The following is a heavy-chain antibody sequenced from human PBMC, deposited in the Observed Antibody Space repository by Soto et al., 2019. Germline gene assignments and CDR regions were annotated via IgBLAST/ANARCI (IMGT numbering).Heavy chain of an antibody. J-gene: IGHJ6*02. CDR3: ASLITATTAGYGMDV. CDR1: GYSFTSYW. D-gene: IGHD1-20*01. CDR2: IYPGDSYT. Sequence: PGESLKISCKGSGYSFTSYWIGWVRQMPGKGLEWMGIIYPGDSYTNYSPSFQGHVTISADKSISTAYLQWSSLKASDTAMYYCASLITATTAGYGMDVWGQG. V-gene: IGHV5-51*01.